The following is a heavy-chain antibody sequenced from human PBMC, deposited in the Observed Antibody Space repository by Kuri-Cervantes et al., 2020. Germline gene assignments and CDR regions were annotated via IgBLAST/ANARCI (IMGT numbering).Heavy chain of an antibody. D-gene: IGHD1-26*01. CDR1: GYTFTGYY. CDR2: INPNSGGT. V-gene: IGHV1-2*02. CDR3: AGKWEGSWFDP. Sequence: ASVKGSCQASGYTFTGYYMHWVRQAPGQGLEWMGRINPNSGGTNYAQKFQGRVTMTRDTSISTACMELSRLRSDDTAVYYCAGKWEGSWFDPWGQGTLDTVSS. J-gene: IGHJ5*02.